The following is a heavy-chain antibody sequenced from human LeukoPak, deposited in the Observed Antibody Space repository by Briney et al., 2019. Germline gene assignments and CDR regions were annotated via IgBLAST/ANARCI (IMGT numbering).Heavy chain of an antibody. CDR3: AMLRLGELSLLANAYDI. V-gene: IGHV4-38-2*01. Sequence: PSEALSLTCDVSGSSVNSDQYWGWMRHSPGAGLEWIGSVHQTGSPYYNPSLGSRVSLSIDSTKNSFSLRLTSVTAADTAVYYCAMLRLGELSLLANAYDIWGQATMVIVSS. J-gene: IGHJ3*02. CDR2: VHQTGSP. CDR1: GSSVNSDQY. D-gene: IGHD3-16*02.